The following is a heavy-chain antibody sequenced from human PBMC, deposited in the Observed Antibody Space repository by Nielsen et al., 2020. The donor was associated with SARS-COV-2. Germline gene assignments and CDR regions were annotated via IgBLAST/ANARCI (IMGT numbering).Heavy chain of an antibody. CDR2: ISSSSSYT. D-gene: IGHD1-26*01. Sequence: GGSLRLSCAASGFTFSDYYMSWIRQAPGKGLEWVSYISSSSSYTNYADSVKGRFTISRDNAKNSLYLQMNSLRAEDTAVYYCARDPGSGSYYSDYWGQGTLVTVSS. J-gene: IGHJ4*02. V-gene: IGHV3-11*05. CDR3: ARDPGSGSYYSDY. CDR1: GFTFSDYY.